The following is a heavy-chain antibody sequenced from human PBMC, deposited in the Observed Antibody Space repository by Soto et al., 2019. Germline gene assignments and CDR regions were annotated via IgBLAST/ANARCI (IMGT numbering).Heavy chain of an antibody. J-gene: IGHJ4*02. Sequence: ASETLSLTCAVSGGSISSSNWWSWVRQPPGKGLEWIGEIYHSGSTNYNPSLKSRVTISVDKSKNQFSLKLSSVTAADTAVYYCARAEDYDILTDVPKGYYFDYWGQGTLVTVSS. CDR2: IYHSGST. CDR1: GGSISSSNW. CDR3: ARAEDYDILTDVPKGYYFDY. D-gene: IGHD3-9*01. V-gene: IGHV4-4*02.